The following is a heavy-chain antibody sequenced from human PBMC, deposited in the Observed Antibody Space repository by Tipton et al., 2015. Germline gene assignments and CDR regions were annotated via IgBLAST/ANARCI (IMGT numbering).Heavy chain of an antibody. V-gene: IGHV3-9*01. Sequence: SLRLSCAASGFTFDDYAMHWVRQAPGKGLEWVSGISWNSGSIGYADSVKGRFTFSRDNAKNSLYLQMNRLRAEDTAVYYCARSGGYGWDQWGQGTLVTVSS. CDR3: ARSGGYGWDQ. CDR1: GFTFDDYA. D-gene: IGHD5-12*01. CDR2: ISWNSGSI. J-gene: IGHJ4*02.